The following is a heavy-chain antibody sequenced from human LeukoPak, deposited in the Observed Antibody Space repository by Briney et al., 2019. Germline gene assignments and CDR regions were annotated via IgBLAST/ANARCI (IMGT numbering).Heavy chain of an antibody. D-gene: IGHD1-26*01. V-gene: IGHV4-59*08. Sequence: SETLSLTCTVSGGSISSYYWSWIRQPPGKGLEWIGYIYYSGSTYYNPSLKSRVTISVDTSKNQFSLKLSSVTAADTAVYYCARHSPVGIFYFDYWGQGTLVTVSS. CDR1: GGSISSYY. CDR2: IYYSGST. CDR3: ARHSPVGIFYFDY. J-gene: IGHJ4*02.